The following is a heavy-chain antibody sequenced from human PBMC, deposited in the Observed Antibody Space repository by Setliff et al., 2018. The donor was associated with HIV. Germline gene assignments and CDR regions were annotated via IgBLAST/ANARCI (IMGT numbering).Heavy chain of an antibody. CDR2: ISYTGST. CDR1: GGSINRSNYY. J-gene: IGHJ4*02. D-gene: IGHD3-9*01. V-gene: IGHV4-39*01. Sequence: LSLTCTVPGGSINRSNYYWGWIRQPPGKGLEWIGTISYTGSTYYDPSLKSRVTISLDTSKNQFFLKLSSVTAPDTAIYYCARQTWEYYDTLTGYYRSPKNFDSWGQGTQVTVS. CDR3: ARQTWEYYDTLTGYYRSPKNFDS.